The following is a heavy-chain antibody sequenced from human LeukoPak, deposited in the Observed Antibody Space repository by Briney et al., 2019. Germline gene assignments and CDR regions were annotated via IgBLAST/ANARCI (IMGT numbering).Heavy chain of an antibody. CDR1: GYTFTNYY. CDR3: ARDSAPYYYDSSGFAFDY. J-gene: IGHJ4*02. CDR2: ITPIFGTA. D-gene: IGHD3-22*01. V-gene: IGHV1-69*13. Sequence: SVKVSCKASGYTFTNYYIHWVRQAPGQGLEWMGGITPIFGTANSAQKFQGRVTITADESTSTVYMELSSLRSDDTAVYYCARDSAPYYYDSSGFAFDYWGQGTLVTVSS.